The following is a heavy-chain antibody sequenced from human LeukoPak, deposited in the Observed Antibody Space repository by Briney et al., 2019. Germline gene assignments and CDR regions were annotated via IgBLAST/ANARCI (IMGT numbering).Heavy chain of an antibody. CDR2: INHSGST. Sequence: SETLSLTCAVYGGSFSGYYWSWIRQPPGKGLEWIGEINHSGSTNYNPSLKSRVTISVDTSKNQFSLKLSSVTAAGTAVYYCARIGPYSSGFDPWGQGTLVTVSS. V-gene: IGHV4-34*01. J-gene: IGHJ5*02. D-gene: IGHD6-19*01. CDR3: ARIGPYSSGFDP. CDR1: GGSFSGYY.